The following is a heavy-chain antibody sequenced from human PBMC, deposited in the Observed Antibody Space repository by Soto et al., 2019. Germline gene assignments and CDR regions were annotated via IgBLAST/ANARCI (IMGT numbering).Heavy chain of an antibody. CDR1: GFTFSSYA. V-gene: IGHV3-23*01. D-gene: IGHD2-21*01. CDR2: ISGSGDSK. J-gene: IGHJ6*03. Sequence: GGSLRLSCAASGFTFSSYAMSWVRQAQGKGLEWVSAISGSGDSKYYAESEKGRFNNSRYNSKNTLYLQMNSLRSEDTAVYYCAKASNRGGDGYYYYYYMDVWGKGTTVTVSS. CDR3: AKASNRGGDGYYYYYYMDV.